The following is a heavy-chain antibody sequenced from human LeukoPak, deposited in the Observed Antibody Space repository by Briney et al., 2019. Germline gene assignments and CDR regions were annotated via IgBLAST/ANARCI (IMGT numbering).Heavy chain of an antibody. V-gene: IGHV3-23*01. CDR3: AEEMLPGHYYYGMDV. CDR1: GFIVSSYG. CDR2: ISDSGGGT. D-gene: IGHD3-16*01. J-gene: IGHJ6*02. Sequence: GVSLRLSCAASGFIVSSYGMTWVRQAPGKVLEWVSTISDSGGGTFYAYSVRGLFTMSRDNSRDSLFLRMNRLIDDDTAIYYCAEEMLPGHYYYGMDVWGQGSTVTVSS.